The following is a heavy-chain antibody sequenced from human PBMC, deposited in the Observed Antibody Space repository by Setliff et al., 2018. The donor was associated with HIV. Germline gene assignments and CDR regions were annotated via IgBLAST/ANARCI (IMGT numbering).Heavy chain of an antibody. V-gene: IGHV4-38-2*01. CDR3: ARGFSGDYIFTGYMDV. Sequence: SETLSLTCAVSASSISSDYCWGWIRQPPGKGLEWIGSTHHSGSTYYNPSLNSRATISLDTSKNQFSLKLSSVTAADTAFYYCARGFSGDYIFTGYMDVWGKGNTVTVSS. CDR2: THHSGST. CDR1: ASSISSDYC. D-gene: IGHD3-3*01. J-gene: IGHJ6*03.